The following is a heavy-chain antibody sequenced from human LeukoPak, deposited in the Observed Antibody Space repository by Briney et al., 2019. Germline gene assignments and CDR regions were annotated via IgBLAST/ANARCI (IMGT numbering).Heavy chain of an antibody. D-gene: IGHD3-10*01. J-gene: IGHJ4*02. V-gene: IGHV4-34*01. CDR2: INHSGST. CDR3: ASGARGEPFDY. CDR1: GGSFSGYY. Sequence: SETLSLTCAVYGGSFSGYYWSWIRQPPGKGLEWIGEINHSGSTNHNPSLESRVTISVDTSKNQFSLKVSSVTAADSAVYYCASGARGEPFDYWGRGTLVTVSS.